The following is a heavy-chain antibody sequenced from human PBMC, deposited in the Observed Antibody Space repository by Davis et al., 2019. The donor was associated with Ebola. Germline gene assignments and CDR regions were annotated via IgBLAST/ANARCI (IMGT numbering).Heavy chain of an antibody. CDR3: AKDYSAYSSGWYTY. CDR2: ISSSSSYI. Sequence: GESLKISCAASGFTFSSYSMNWVRQAPGKGLEWVSSISSSSSYIYYADSVKGRFTISRDNSKNTLYLQMNSLRDEDTAVYYCAKDYSAYSSGWYTYWGQGTLVTVSS. J-gene: IGHJ4*02. CDR1: GFTFSSYS. V-gene: IGHV3-21*01. D-gene: IGHD6-19*01.